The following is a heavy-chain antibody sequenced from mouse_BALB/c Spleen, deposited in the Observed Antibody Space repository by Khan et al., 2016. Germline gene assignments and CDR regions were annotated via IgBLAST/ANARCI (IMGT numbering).Heavy chain of an antibody. CDR1: GYTFTNYV. V-gene: IGHV1S136*01. Sequence: VRLQQSGPELVKPGASVKMSCKASGYTFTNYVMYWVKQKPGQGREWIGYINPYNDGTKYNEKFQGKATLTSDKSSSTAYMELSSLTSSSSASDYCAIYYGKCFHTWFVYWGQGTLVTVSA. CDR2: INPYNDGT. D-gene: IGHD2-1*01. CDR3: AIYYGKCFHTWFVY. J-gene: IGHJ3*01.